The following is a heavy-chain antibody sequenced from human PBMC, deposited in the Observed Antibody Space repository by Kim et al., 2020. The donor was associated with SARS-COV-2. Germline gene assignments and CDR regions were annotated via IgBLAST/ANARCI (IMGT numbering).Heavy chain of an antibody. J-gene: IGHJ5*02. CDR2: IRGSGGTT. CDR3: WKNLDDYDSRGCDA. V-gene: IGHV3-23*01. Sequence: GGSLRLSCAASGFTFISYGMRWVRQAPGKGLEWVSGIRGSGGTTYYADSVEGRFTISRDTCKNTLYRQMSSRRGEDTAGYDGWKNLDDYDSRGCDAWGQG. D-gene: IGHD3-22*01. CDR1: GFTFISYG.